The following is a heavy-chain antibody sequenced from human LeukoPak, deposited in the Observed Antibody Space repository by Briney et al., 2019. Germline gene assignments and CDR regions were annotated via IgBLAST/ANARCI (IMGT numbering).Heavy chain of an antibody. D-gene: IGHD3-10*01. CDR1: GFTFDDYA. J-gene: IGHJ4*02. CDR3: AKAMVRGVIGGGFDY. V-gene: IGHV3-9*01. Sequence: GGSLRLPCAASGFTFDDYAMHWVRQAPGKGLEWVSGISWNSGSIGYADSVKGRFTISRDNAKNSLYLQMNSLRAEDTALYYCAKAMVRGVIGGGFDYWGQGTLVTVSS. CDR2: ISWNSGSI.